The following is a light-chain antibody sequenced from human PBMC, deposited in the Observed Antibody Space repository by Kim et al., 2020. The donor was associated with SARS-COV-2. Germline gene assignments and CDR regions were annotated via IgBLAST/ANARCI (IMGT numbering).Light chain of an antibody. J-gene: IGLJ1*01. CDR3: SSYTTDSTLV. CDR1: SSDSGALNY. CDR2: DVN. V-gene: IGLV2-14*03. Sequence: GHSVTLTCNGTSSDSGALNYVSWYQQPPGKPPKRVISDVNNRPSGVSDRFSGSKSDNTASLSIFGLQTEDEADYYCSSYTTDSTLVFGGGTKVTVL.